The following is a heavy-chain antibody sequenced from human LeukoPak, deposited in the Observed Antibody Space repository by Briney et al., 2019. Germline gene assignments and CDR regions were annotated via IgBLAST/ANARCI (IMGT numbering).Heavy chain of an antibody. CDR3: ARHSLGRIVVVPAAPDY. CDR1: GYSISSGYY. CDR2: IYHSGST. J-gene: IGHJ4*02. Sequence: PSETLSLTCAVSGYSISSGYYWGWIRPPPGKGLEWIGSIYHSGSTYYNPSLKSRVTISVDTSKNQFSLKLSSVTAADTAVYYCARHSLGRIVVVPAAPDYWGQGTLVTVSS. V-gene: IGHV4-38-2*01. D-gene: IGHD2-2*01.